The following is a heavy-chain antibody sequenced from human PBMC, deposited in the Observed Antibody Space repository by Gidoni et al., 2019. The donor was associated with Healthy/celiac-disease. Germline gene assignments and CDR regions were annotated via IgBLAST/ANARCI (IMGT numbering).Heavy chain of an antibody. CDR2: IYSVGST. Sequence: EVQLVESGGGLVQPGGSLRLSCAASGSTVSSNYISWVRQAPGKGLEGVSVIYSVGSTYYAASVKGRFTISRDNSTNTLYLQMNRLRAEATAVYYCAIDLYSSRALAFDIWGQVTMVTVSS. CDR3: AIDLYSSRALAFDI. D-gene: IGHD6-13*01. J-gene: IGHJ3*02. V-gene: IGHV3-66*01. CDR1: GSTVSSNY.